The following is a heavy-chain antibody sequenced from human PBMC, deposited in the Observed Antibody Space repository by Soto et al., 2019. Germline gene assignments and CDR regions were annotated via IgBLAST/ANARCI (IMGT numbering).Heavy chain of an antibody. CDR1: GFTFSSYG. V-gene: IGHV3-33*01. CDR3: AREWEIAAAGNRNWFDP. CDR2: IWYDGSNK. D-gene: IGHD6-13*01. Sequence: QVQLVESGGGVVQPGRSLRLSCAASGFTFSSYGMHWVRQAPGKGLEWVAVIWYDGSNKYYADSVKGRFTISRDNSKNTLNLQMNSRRAEDTAVNDCAREWEIAAAGNRNWFDPWGQGTLVTVSS. J-gene: IGHJ5*02.